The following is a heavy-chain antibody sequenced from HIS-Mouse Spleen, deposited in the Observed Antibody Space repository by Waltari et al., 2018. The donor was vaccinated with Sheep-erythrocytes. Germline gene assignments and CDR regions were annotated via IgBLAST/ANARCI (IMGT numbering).Heavy chain of an antibody. D-gene: IGHD1-1*01. CDR3: AKVRTVNYWYFDL. CDR2: ISYDGSNK. CDR1: GFTFSSYG. J-gene: IGHJ2*01. Sequence: QVQLVESGGVVVQPGRALRLSCAASGFTFSSYGMHWVRQAPGKGLEWVAVISYDGSNKYYADSVKGRFTISRDNSKNTLYLQMNSLRAEDTAVYYCAKVRTVNYWYFDLWGRGTLVTVSS. V-gene: IGHV3-30*18.